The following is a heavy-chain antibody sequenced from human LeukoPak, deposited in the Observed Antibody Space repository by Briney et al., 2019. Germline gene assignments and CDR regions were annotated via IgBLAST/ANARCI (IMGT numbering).Heavy chain of an antibody. V-gene: IGHV1-69*05. CDR3: ARGILTGYYSPTYYYYHYMDV. Sequence: SVKVSCKASGGTFSSYAISWVRQAPGQGLEWMGGIIPIFGTANYAQKFQGRVTITTDESTSTAYMELSSLRSEDTAVYYCARGILTGYYSPTYYYYHYMDVWGKGTTVTVSS. D-gene: IGHD3-9*01. CDR2: IIPIFGTA. CDR1: GGTFSSYA. J-gene: IGHJ6*03.